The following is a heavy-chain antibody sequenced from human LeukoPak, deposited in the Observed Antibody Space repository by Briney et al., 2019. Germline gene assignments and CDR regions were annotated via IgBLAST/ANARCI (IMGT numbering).Heavy chain of an antibody. J-gene: IGHJ4*02. D-gene: IGHD3-22*01. Sequence: GGSLRLSCAASGFTFSSYAMSWVRQAPGKGLEWVSAISGSGGSTYYADSVKGRFTISRGNSKNTLYLQMNSLRAEDTAVYYCAKASVGGLGYYDSSGYYYAFYYFDYWGQGTLVTVSS. CDR2: ISGSGGST. CDR1: GFTFSSYA. CDR3: AKASVGGLGYYDSSGYYYAFYYFDY. V-gene: IGHV3-23*01.